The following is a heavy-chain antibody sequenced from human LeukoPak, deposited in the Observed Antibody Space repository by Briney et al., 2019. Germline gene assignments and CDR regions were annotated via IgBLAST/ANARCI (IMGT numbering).Heavy chain of an antibody. CDR2: IKSKTDGGTT. J-gene: IGHJ6*02. V-gene: IGHV3-15*01. CDR1: GFTFSSYA. Sequence: PGGSLRLSCAASGFTFSSYAMSWVRQAPGKGLELVGRIKSKTDGGTTDYAAPVKGRFTISRDDSKNTLYLQMNSLKTEDTAVYYCTTDRYYYDSSGYYYYYYGMDVWGQGTTVTVSS. D-gene: IGHD3-22*01. CDR3: TTDRYYYDSSGYYYYYYGMDV.